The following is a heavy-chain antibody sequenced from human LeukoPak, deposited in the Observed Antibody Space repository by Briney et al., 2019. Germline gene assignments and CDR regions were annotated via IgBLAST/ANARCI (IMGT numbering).Heavy chain of an antibody. J-gene: IGHJ6*03. CDR3: ATTPPERISLYYMDV. CDR2: FDPEDGET. V-gene: IGHV1-24*01. D-gene: IGHD2/OR15-2a*01. Sequence: ASVKVSCKVSGYTLTELSMHWVRQAPGKGLEWMGGFDPEDGETIYAQKFQGRVTMTEDTSTDTAYMELSSLRSEDTAVYYCATTPPERISLYYMDVWGKGTTATASS. CDR1: GYTLTELS.